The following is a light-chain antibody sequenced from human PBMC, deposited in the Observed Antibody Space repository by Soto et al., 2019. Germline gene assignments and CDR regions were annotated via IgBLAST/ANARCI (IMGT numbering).Light chain of an antibody. CDR2: ANN. Sequence: QSVLTQSPSVSGAPGQRVTISCTGRSSNIGADNDIHWYQQLPGTAPKLLIYANNIRPSGVPDRFSGSTSGTSASLTITGLQAEDEADYYCQSYDSSLSAWVFGTGTKLTVL. J-gene: IGLJ1*01. V-gene: IGLV1-40*01. CDR1: SSNIGADND. CDR3: QSYDSSLSAWV.